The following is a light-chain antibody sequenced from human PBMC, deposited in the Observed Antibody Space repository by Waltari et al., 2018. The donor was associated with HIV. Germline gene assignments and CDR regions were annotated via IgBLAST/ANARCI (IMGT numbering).Light chain of an antibody. Sequence: NFMLTQPHSVSESPGKTVTISCTRSSGSIASNYVQWYQQRPGSYHTTVIYKDDHMPSWVPDRFSGSIDSASNSASLTISGLRTEDEADYYCQSYDNENPVLFGGGTKLTVL. CDR2: KDD. V-gene: IGLV6-57*01. CDR3: QSYDNENPVL. CDR1: SGSIASNY. J-gene: IGLJ2*01.